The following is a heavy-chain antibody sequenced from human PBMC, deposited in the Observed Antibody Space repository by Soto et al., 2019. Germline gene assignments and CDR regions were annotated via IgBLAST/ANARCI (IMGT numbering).Heavy chain of an antibody. CDR1: GFTFSSYA. CDR3: ARDNSKNAAS. D-gene: IGHD2-21*01. J-gene: IGHJ5*02. CDR2: ISYDGSNK. Sequence: ESGGGVVQPGRSLRLSCAASGFTFSSYAMHWVRQAPGKGLEWVAVISYDGSNKYYADSVKGRFTISRDNSKNTLYLQMNSRGAEDTVVYYCARDNSKNAASWGQGTLVTVSS. V-gene: IGHV3-30-3*01.